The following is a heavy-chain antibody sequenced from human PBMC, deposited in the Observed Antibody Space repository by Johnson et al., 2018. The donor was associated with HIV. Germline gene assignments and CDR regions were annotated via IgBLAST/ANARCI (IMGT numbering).Heavy chain of an antibody. Sequence: QMLLVESGGGVVQPGRSLRLSCAASGFTFSSYAMHWVRQAPGKGLEWVAVISYDGSNKYYADSVKGRFNISSDNSKHTLYLQMTSLSAEDTAVYYCARDGGNDYGDYVGGGALDIWGQGTMVTVSS. CDR1: GFTFSSYA. CDR2: ISYDGSNK. D-gene: IGHD4-17*01. CDR3: ARDGGNDYGDYVGGGALDI. V-gene: IGHV3-30-3*01. J-gene: IGHJ3*02.